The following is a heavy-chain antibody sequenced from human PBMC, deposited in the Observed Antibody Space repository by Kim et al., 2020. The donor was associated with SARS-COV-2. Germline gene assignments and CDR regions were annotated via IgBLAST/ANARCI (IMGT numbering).Heavy chain of an antibody. CDR3: ASNPHLPFSSGWYGMDV. J-gene: IGHJ6*02. CDR2: ISSSSSYI. V-gene: IGHV3-21*01. Sequence: GGSLRLSCAASGFTFSSYSMNWVRQAPGKGLEWVSSISSSSSYIYYADSVKGRFTISRDNAKNSLYLQMNSLRAEDTAVYYCASNPHLPFSSGWYGMDVWGQGTTVTVSS. D-gene: IGHD6-19*01. CDR1: GFTFSSYS.